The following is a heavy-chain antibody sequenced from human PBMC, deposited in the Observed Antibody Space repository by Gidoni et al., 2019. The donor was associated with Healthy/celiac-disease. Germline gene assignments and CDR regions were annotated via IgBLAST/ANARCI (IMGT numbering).Heavy chain of an antibody. J-gene: IGHJ4*02. Sequence: QVQLVESGGGVVQPGRSLRLSCAASGFTFSSYGMHWVRQAPGKGLEWVAVIWYDGSNKYYADSVKGRFTISRDNSKNTLYLQMNSLRAEDTAVYYCARDNTVTTEYYFDYWGQGTLVTVSS. CDR3: ARDNTVTTEYYFDY. CDR1: GFTFSSYG. CDR2: IWYDGSNK. D-gene: IGHD4-17*01. V-gene: IGHV3-33*01.